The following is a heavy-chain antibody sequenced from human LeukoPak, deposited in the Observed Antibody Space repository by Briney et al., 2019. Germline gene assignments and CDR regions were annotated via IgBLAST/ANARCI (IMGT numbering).Heavy chain of an antibody. D-gene: IGHD3-10*01. CDR3: ARAPFYGSGSFPDY. V-gene: IGHV3-72*01. CDR1: GFSFSDHY. CDR2: TRNKANSYTT. J-gene: IGHJ4*02. Sequence: GSLRLSCAASGFSFSDHYMDWVRQAPGKGLEWVGCTRNKANSYTTEYAASVKGRFTISRDDSKNSLYLQMNSLKTEDTAVYYCARAPFYGSGSFPDYWGQGTLVTVSS.